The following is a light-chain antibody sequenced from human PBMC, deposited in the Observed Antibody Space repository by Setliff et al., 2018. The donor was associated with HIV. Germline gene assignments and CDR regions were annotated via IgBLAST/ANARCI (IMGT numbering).Light chain of an antibody. CDR2: DNN. J-gene: IGLJ3*02. V-gene: IGLV1-44*01. Sequence: QSVLTQPPSASGTPGQRVTISCSGTSSNIGSRTVNWYQQVPGTAPKLLIFDNNERPPGVPDRFSASKSGTSASLAISGLQSEDEADYYCVVWDDSLNVWLFGGGTKVTVL. CDR3: VVWDDSLNVWL. CDR1: SSNIGSRT.